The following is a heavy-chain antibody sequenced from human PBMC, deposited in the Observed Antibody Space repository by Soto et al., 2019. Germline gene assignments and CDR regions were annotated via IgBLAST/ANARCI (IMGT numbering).Heavy chain of an antibody. Sequence: GGSLRLSCEGSGFTFSTYSMNWVRQAPGKGLEWISFISAGSSTTYYADSVKGRFTISRDNAKNSLYLQMNSLRAEDTGVYYCASLRVVVAGADVWGKGTTVTVSS. CDR2: ISAGSSTT. CDR1: GFTFSTYS. V-gene: IGHV3-48*01. CDR3: ASLRVVVAGADV. D-gene: IGHD2-15*01. J-gene: IGHJ6*04.